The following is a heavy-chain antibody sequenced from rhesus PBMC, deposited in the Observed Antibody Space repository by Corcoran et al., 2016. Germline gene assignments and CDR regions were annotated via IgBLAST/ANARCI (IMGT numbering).Heavy chain of an antibody. V-gene: IGHV4S10*01. CDR2: IFGSSTST. Sequence: QVQLQESGPGLVKPSETLSLTCAVSGGSISDSYRWSWIRQPPGKGLEWIGYIFGSSTSTNYNPSLKSRVTISKDTSKNQFSLKLSSVTAADTAVYYCARNSYGAAGHWGQGVLVTVSS. J-gene: IGHJ4*01. D-gene: IGHD6S26*01. CDR3: ARNSYGAAGH. CDR1: GGSISDSYR.